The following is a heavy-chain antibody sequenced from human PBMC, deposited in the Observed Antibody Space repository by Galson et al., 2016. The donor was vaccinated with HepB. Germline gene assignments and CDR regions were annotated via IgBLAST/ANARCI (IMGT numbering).Heavy chain of an antibody. CDR3: AKAQGWLRLNFWYYFDY. D-gene: IGHD5-12*01. CDR1: GCTFSSYA. CDR2: ISGSGCST. J-gene: IGHJ4*02. V-gene: IGHV3-23*01. Sequence: SLRLSCAASGCTFSSYAMSWVRQAPGKGLEWVSAISGSGCSTYYADPVKGRFTIHRDNSKNTLYLQMNSLRAEDTAVYYCAKAQGWLRLNFWYYFDYWGQGTLVTVSS.